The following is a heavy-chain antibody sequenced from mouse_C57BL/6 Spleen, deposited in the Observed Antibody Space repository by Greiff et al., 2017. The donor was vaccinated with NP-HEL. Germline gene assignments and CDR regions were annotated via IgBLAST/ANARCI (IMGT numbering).Heavy chain of an antibody. CDR2: IHPNSGST. Sequence: QVQLQQSGAELVKPGASVKLSCKASGYTFTSYWMHWVKQRPGQGLEWIGMIHPNSGSTNYNEKFKSKATLTVDKSSSTAYMQLSSLTSEDSAVYYCAREGYGSSYWYFDVWGTGTTVTVSS. J-gene: IGHJ1*03. D-gene: IGHD1-1*01. CDR3: AREGYGSSYWYFDV. CDR1: GYTFTSYW. V-gene: IGHV1-64*01.